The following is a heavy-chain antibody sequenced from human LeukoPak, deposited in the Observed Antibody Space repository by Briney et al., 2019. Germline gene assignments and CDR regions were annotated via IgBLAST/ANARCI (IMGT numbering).Heavy chain of an antibody. CDR2: IYYSGST. V-gene: IGHV4-59*01. D-gene: IGHD2-15*01. Sequence: KPSETLSLTCTVSGGSISSYYWSWIRQPPGKGLEWIGYIYYSGSTNYNASLTSRVTISVDTSKNQFSLKLSSVTAADTAVYYCAREVGYCSGGSCYSYFDYWGQGTLVTVSS. CDR1: GGSISSYY. J-gene: IGHJ4*02. CDR3: AREVGYCSGGSCYSYFDY.